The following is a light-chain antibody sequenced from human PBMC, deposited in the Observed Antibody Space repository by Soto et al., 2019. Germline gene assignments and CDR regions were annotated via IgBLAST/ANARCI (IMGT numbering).Light chain of an antibody. CDR2: GAS. CDR1: QSMSSN. Sequence: EIVMTQSPATLSVSPEERATLSCRASQSMSSNLGWYQQKPGQAPRLLIYGASTRATGIPARFSGSGSGTEFTLTISSLQSEDSAVYYCQQSNTWRQITFGQGTRLEIK. J-gene: IGKJ5*01. V-gene: IGKV3-15*01. CDR3: QQSNTWRQIT.